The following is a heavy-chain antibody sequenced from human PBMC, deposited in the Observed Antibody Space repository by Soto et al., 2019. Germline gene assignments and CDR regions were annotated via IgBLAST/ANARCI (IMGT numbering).Heavy chain of an antibody. CDR2: AYYSEST. CDR1: GGSIRSSTYQ. J-gene: IGHJ4*02. CDR3: ATHRKWKVDY. Sequence: SETLSLTCTVSGGSIRSSTYQWGWIRQPPGRGLEWIGSAYYSESTYYNPSLKSRVAVSVDTSKNQFSLKVTSVTAADTAVYSCATHRKWKVDYWGQGTLVTVSS. V-gene: IGHV4-39*01. D-gene: IGHD1-1*01.